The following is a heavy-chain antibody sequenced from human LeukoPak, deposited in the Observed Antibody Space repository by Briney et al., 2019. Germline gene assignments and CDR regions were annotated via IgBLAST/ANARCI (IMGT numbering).Heavy chain of an antibody. D-gene: IGHD3-10*01. CDR1: GFTFSSYA. CDR2: ISNSGGST. J-gene: IGHJ4*02. V-gene: IGHV3-23*01. Sequence: GGSLRLSCAASGFTFSSYAMSWVRQAPGKGLEWVSVISNSGGSTFYADSVKGRFTISRDNSKNTLYLQMNSLRAEDTAVYYCAKRASGSGTSLHYFDYWGQGTLVTVSS. CDR3: AKRASGSGTSLHYFDY.